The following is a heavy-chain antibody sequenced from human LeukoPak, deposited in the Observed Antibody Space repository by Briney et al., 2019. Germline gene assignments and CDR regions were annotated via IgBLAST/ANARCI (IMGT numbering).Heavy chain of an antibody. CDR3: ARDLPPYYFDY. CDR1: GGXFSSYA. V-gene: IGHV1-69*04. J-gene: IGHJ4*02. CDR2: IIPILGIA. Sequence: SVKVSCKASGGXFSSYAISWVRQAPGQGLEWMGRIIPILGIANYAQKFQGRVTITADKSTSTAYMDLSSLRSEDTAVYYCARDLPPYYFDYWGQGTLVTVSS.